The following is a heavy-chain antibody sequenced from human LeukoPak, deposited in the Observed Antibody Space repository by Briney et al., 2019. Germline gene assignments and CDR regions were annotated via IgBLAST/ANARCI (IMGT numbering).Heavy chain of an antibody. Sequence: ASVKVSCKASGGTFSSYAISWVRQAPGQGLEWKGGIIPIFGTSNYAQKFQGRVTVTADESTSTAYMELSSLRSEDTAVYYCARYYSGWYYFDYWGQGTLVTVSS. CDR2: IIPIFGTS. V-gene: IGHV1-69*13. J-gene: IGHJ4*02. D-gene: IGHD6-19*01. CDR1: GGTFSSYA. CDR3: ARYYSGWYYFDY.